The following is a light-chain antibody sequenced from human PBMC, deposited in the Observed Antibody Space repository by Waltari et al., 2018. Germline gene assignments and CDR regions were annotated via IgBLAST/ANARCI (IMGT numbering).Light chain of an antibody. V-gene: IGKV3-20*01. Sequence: EIVLTQSPGTLSLSPGETATLSCRASQSVTSSYLAWYQQKPGQDPRLLIYGASSRATGIPDRFSGSGSGTDFTLTISRLEPEDFAVYYCQQYGSSPPWTFGQGTKVEIK. CDR3: QQYGSSPPWT. CDR1: QSVTSSY. CDR2: GAS. J-gene: IGKJ1*01.